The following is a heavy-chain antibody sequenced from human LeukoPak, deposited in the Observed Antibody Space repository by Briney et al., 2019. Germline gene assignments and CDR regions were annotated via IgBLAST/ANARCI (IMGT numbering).Heavy chain of an antibody. J-gene: IGHJ3*02. CDR1: GGSISSYY. CDR3: AREFSSSTSWYGNDAFDI. Sequence: SETLSLTCTVSGGSISSYYWSWIRQPPGKGLEWIGYIYYSGSTNYNPSLKSRVTISVDTSKNQFSLKLSSVTAADTAVYYCAREFSSSTSWYGNDAFDIWGQGTMVTVSS. CDR2: IYYSGST. D-gene: IGHD2-2*01. V-gene: IGHV4-59*12.